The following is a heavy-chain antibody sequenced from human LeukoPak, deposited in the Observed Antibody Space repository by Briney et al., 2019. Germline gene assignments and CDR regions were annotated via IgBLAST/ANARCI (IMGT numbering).Heavy chain of an antibody. CDR2: INAGNGNT. CDR1: GYTFTSYA. D-gene: IGHD7-27*01. Sequence: ASVKVSCKASGYTFTSYAMHWVRQAPGQRLEWMGWINAGNGNTKYSQKFQGRVTITRDTSASTAYLELSSLSSEYPAVCYCARDLGMFDPWGQGTLVTVSS. V-gene: IGHV1-3*01. J-gene: IGHJ5*02. CDR3: ARDLGMFDP.